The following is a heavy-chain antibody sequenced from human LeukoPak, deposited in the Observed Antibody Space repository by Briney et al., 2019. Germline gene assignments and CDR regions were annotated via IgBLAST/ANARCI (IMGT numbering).Heavy chain of an antibody. J-gene: IGHJ4*02. V-gene: IGHV3-21*01. CDR1: GFTFSSYT. D-gene: IGHD2-21*02. Sequence: GGSLRLSCAASGFTFSSYTMDWVRQAPGRGLGWVSSISSDGYIYYADSVKGRFTISRDNAKNSLYLQMNSLRAEDSAVYYCARDCGSDCYTQPDSWGQGILVTVSS. CDR2: ISSDGYI. CDR3: ARDCGSDCYTQPDS.